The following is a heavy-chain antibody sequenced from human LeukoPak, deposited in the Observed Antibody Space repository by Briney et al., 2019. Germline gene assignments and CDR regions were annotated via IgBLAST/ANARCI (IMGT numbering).Heavy chain of an antibody. V-gene: IGHV5-51*01. CDR3: ATSLTFGGAFDI. J-gene: IGHJ3*02. Sequence: GESLKISCKGSGYSFTDYWIGWVRQMPGKGLEWMAIIYPGDSDTRYSPSFQGQVTIPADKSITTAYLQWSSLKASDTAMYYCATSLTFGGAFDIWGQGTMVTVSS. CDR2: IYPGDSDT. D-gene: IGHD3-16*01. CDR1: GYSFTDYW.